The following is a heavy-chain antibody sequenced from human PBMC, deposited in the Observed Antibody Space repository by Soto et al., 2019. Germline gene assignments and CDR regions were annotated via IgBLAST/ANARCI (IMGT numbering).Heavy chain of an antibody. V-gene: IGHV1-69*01. CDR3: ARDRVLGELSSRFDP. CDR2: IIPIFGTA. CDR1: GDTLSRYA. D-gene: IGHD3-16*02. J-gene: IGHJ5*02. Sequence: SLNGYRTASGDTLSRYAISCGRKTPGQGLEWMGGIIPIFGTANYAQKFQGRVTITADESTSTAYMELSSLRSEDTAVYYCARDRVLGELSSRFDPWGQGPLVTVSS.